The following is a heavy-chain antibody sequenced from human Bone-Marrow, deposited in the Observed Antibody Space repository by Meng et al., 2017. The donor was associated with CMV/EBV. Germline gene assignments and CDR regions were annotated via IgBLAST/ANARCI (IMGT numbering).Heavy chain of an antibody. D-gene: IGHD3-9*01. V-gene: IGHV4-39*07. Sequence: GSLRLSCFVSGGSIISSSHYWGWVRQPPGKGLEWIGSIYYSGSTYINPSLKSRVTMSVDTSKNQFSLKLSSVTAADTAVYYCARDLTFYDILAGYYKDVYYFDYWGQGTLVTVSS. CDR2: IYYSGST. CDR1: GGSIISSSHY. J-gene: IGHJ4*02. CDR3: ARDLTFYDILAGYYKDVYYFDY.